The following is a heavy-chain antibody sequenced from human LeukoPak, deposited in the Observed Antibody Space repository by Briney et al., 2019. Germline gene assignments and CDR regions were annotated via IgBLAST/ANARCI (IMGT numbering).Heavy chain of an antibody. J-gene: IGHJ5*02. D-gene: IGHD2-2*03. V-gene: IGHV1-18*01. CDR3: ARAIGYCSGTSCYPYNWFDP. Sequence: ASVKVSCKASGYTFTSYGISWVRQAPGQGLEWMGWISAYNGNTNYAQKLQGRVTMTTDTSTSTAYMELRRLRSDDTAVYYCARAIGYCSGTSCYPYNWFDPWGQGTLVTVSS. CDR2: ISAYNGNT. CDR1: GYTFTSYG.